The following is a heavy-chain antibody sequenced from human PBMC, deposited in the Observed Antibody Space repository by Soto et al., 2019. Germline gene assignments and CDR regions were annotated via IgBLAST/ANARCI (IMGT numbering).Heavy chain of an antibody. D-gene: IGHD3-22*01. CDR2: IKSKTDGGTT. CDR3: ATARDSSGYYSGPPYFDC. J-gene: IGHJ4*02. V-gene: IGHV3-15*07. Sequence: GGSLRLSCAASGFTFSSAWMNWVRQAPGKGLEWVGRIKSKTDGGTTDYGAPVKGRFTISRDDSKQTLNLEMNSLKTEDTAVYYCATARDSSGYYSGPPYFDCWGQGTLVTVSS. CDR1: GFTFSSAW.